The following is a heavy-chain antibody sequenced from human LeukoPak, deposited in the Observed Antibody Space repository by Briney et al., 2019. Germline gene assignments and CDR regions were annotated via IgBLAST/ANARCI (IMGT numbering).Heavy chain of an antibody. D-gene: IGHD6-19*01. CDR3: AKDHNSSGFDY. CDR1: GFTFSSYG. J-gene: IGHJ4*02. V-gene: IGHV3-30*18. Sequence: GGSLRLSCAASGFTFSSYGMHWVRQAPGKGLEWVAVISYDGSNKYCADSVKGRFTISRDNSKNTLYLRMNSLGAEDTAVYYCAKDHNSSGFDYWGQGTLVTVSS. CDR2: ISYDGSNK.